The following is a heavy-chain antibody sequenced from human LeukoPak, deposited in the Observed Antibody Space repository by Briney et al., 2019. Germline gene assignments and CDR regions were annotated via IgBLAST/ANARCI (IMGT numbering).Heavy chain of an antibody. V-gene: IGHV3-7*01. D-gene: IGHD3-3*01. CDR3: ARGSTIFGVVIKPSAPDYFDY. J-gene: IGHJ4*02. CDR2: IKQDGSEE. Sequence: GGSLRLSCAASGFTFSSYWMSWVRQAPGKGLEWVANIKQDGSEEYYVDSVKGRFTISRDNAKNSLYLQMNSLRAEDTAVYYCARGSTIFGVVIKPSAPDYFDYWGQGTLVTVSS. CDR1: GFTFSSYW.